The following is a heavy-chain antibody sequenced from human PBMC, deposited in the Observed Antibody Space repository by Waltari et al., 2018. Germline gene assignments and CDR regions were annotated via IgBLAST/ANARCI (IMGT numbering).Heavy chain of an antibody. CDR2: FSVYNGNT. D-gene: IGHD3-10*01. CDR3: ARGVPGSWPDYYFDH. Sequence: QVQLVQSGAEVKKPGASVKVPCKASGYSFTTYGISWVRQAPGQGLEWMGWFSVYNGNTNYAQKLQGRVTMTTDTSTSTAYMELRSLRSDDTAVYYCARGVPGSWPDYYFDHWGQGTLVTVSS. V-gene: IGHV1-18*04. J-gene: IGHJ4*02. CDR1: GYSFTTYG.